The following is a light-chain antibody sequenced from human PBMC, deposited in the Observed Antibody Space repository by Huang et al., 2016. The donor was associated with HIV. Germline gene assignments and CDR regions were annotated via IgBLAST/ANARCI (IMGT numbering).Light chain of an antibody. CDR3: QHRSNWPRLT. V-gene: IGKV3-11*01. CDR1: QSVSSY. J-gene: IGKJ4*01. Sequence: EIVLTQSPATLSLSPGERATLSCRASQSVSSYLAWYQQKPGQAPRLLLYDASSRATGSPARVRGSGSGTDFTLTISSLGPEDIAVYYCQHRSNWPRLTFGGGTKVEIK. CDR2: DAS.